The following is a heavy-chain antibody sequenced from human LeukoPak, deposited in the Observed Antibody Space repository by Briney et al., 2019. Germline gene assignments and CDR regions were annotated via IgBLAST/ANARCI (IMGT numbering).Heavy chain of an antibody. CDR2: IYYSGST. D-gene: IGHD3-10*01. CDR1: GGSISSYY. Sequence: SEAPSLTCTVSGGSISSYYWSCIRQPPGKGLEWIGWIYYSGSTNYNPSLKSRVTISVDTSKNTFSLKLSSVTAADTAVYYCAGGSGGFFHYMDVWGKGTTVTVSS. V-gene: IGHV4-59*01. J-gene: IGHJ6*03. CDR3: AGGSGGFFHYMDV.